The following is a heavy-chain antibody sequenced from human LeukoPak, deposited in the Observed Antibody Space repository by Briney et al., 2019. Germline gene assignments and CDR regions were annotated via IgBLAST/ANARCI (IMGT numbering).Heavy chain of an antibody. Sequence: GGSLRLSCAASGFTFSSYAMSWVRQAPGKGLEWVSAISGSGGSTYYADSVKGWFTISRDNSKNTLYLQMNSLRAEDTAVYYCAKSGRGGVVNGLDYWGQGTLVTVSS. D-gene: IGHD3-3*01. CDR2: ISGSGGST. J-gene: IGHJ4*02. CDR1: GFTFSSYA. CDR3: AKSGRGGVVNGLDY. V-gene: IGHV3-23*01.